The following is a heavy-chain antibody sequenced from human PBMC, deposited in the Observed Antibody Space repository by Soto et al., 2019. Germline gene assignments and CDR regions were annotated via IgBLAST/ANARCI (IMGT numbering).Heavy chain of an antibody. Sequence: EVQLVESGGGLVQPGGSLRLSCEGSGFTFNVFWMHWVRQVPGKGLEWVSRIHSDGSNTRYADSVKGRFTISRDNGKNTLFLQMNSLRVEDTAVYYCARDWYDFRSWTSRGGHWYFDLWGRGTLVTVSS. CDR1: GFTFNVFW. CDR2: IHSDGSNT. CDR3: ARDWYDFRSWTSRGGHWYFDL. V-gene: IGHV3-74*01. J-gene: IGHJ2*01. D-gene: IGHD3-16*01.